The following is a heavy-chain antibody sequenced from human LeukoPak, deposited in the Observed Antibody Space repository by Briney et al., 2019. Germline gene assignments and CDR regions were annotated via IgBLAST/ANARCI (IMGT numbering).Heavy chain of an antibody. CDR1: GGSISSYY. CDR3: KGSGHTFDY. CDR2: IYYSGST. J-gene: IGHJ4*02. V-gene: IGHV4-59*05. D-gene: IGHD6-19*01. Sequence: SETLSLTCTVSGGSISSYYWSWIRQPPGKGLEWIGSIYYSGSTYYNPSLKSRVTISVDTSKNQFSLKLSSVTAADTAVYYCKGSGHTFDYWGQGTLVTVSS.